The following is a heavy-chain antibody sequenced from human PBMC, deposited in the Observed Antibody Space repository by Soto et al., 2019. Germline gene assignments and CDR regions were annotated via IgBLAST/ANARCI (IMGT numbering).Heavy chain of an antibody. CDR3: ARATGEYQLLFTPAVGNWFDP. CDR1: GYTFTSYD. CDR2: MNPNSGNT. D-gene: IGHD2-2*01. V-gene: IGHV1-8*01. Sequence: ASVKVSCKASGYTFTSYDINWVRQATGQGLEWMGWMNPNSGNTGYAQKFQGRVTMTRNTSISTAYMELGSLRSEDTAVYYCARATGEYQLLFTPAVGNWFDPWGQGTLVTVSS. J-gene: IGHJ5*02.